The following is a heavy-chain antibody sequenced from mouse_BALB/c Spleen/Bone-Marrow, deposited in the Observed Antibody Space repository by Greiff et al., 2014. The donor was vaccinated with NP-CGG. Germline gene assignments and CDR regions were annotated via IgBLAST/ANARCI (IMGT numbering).Heavy chain of an antibody. J-gene: IGHJ2*01. CDR3: ARYFDYDYFDY. Sequence: VQLKESGPELVKPGASVKVSCKASGYAFTSYDMYWVKQSHGKSLEWIGYIDPYNGGTYYNQKFKGKATLTVDKSSSTAYMHLNSLTSEDPALYYCARYFDYDYFDYWGQGTTLTVSS. D-gene: IGHD2-4*01. CDR1: GYAFTSYD. V-gene: IGHV1S135*01. CDR2: IDPYNGGT.